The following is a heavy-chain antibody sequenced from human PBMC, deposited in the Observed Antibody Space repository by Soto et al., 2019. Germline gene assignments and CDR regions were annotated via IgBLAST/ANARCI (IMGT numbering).Heavy chain of an antibody. D-gene: IGHD3-22*01. CDR1: GYTFTSYD. Sequence: QVLLVQSGAEVKKPGASVRVSCKASGYTFTSYDISWGRQAPGQVLEGMGWISPSNGNTNYAQRLQVRVTMTTDTSTSTAYMEGRSLRSYDAAVYYCAREGTSHYHNSYYSSGMDVWGQGTKVIVSS. J-gene: IGHJ6*02. CDR2: ISPSNGNT. CDR3: AREGTSHYHNSYYSSGMDV. V-gene: IGHV1-18*01.